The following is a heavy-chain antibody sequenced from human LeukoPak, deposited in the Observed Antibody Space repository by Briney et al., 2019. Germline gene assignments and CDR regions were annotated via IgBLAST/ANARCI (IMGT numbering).Heavy chain of an antibody. CDR3: ARDRAVTQDWVEFDP. D-gene: IGHD4-17*01. V-gene: IGHV3-66*03. CDR1: GFSVSNYY. J-gene: IGHJ5*02. Sequence: QTGGSLRLSCAGSGFSVSNYYMSWVRQAPGKGLERVSLIRDSGETFYADSVKGRFTISRDNSKNTMYLQMNRLRVEDTAVYFCARDRAVTQDWVEFDPWGQGTLVTVSS. CDR2: IRDSGET.